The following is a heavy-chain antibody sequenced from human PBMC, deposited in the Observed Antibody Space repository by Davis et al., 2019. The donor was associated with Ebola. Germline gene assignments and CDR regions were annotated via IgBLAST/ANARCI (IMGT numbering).Heavy chain of an antibody. Sequence: PGGSLRLSCAASGFTFSDHYMSWIRQAPGKGLERVSYISNTANTIYYADSVKGRFTISRDNSKNTLDLQMNSLRPEDTAVYYCVKTRSNWWNDALEIWGRGTMVTVSP. J-gene: IGHJ3*02. CDR2: ISNTANTI. CDR3: VKTRSNWWNDALEI. D-gene: IGHD2-8*02. V-gene: IGHV3-11*04. CDR1: GFTFSDHY.